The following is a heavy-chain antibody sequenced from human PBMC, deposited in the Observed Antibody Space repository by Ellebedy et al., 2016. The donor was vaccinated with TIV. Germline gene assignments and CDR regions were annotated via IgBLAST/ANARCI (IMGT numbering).Heavy chain of an antibody. CDR3: ARLGVVPAARGYFDY. J-gene: IGHJ4*02. CDR1: GYSFTSYW. V-gene: IGHV5-51*01. Sequence: KVSCXGSGYSFTSYWIGWVRQMPGRGLAWMGIIYPGDSDTRYSPSFQGQVTISADKSISTAYLQWSSLKASDTAMYYCARLGVVPAARGYFDYWGQGTLVTVSS. CDR2: IYPGDSDT. D-gene: IGHD2-2*01.